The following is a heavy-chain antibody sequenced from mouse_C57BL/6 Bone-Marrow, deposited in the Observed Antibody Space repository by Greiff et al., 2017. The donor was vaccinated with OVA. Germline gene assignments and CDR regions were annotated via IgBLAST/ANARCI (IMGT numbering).Heavy chain of an antibody. D-gene: IGHD1-1*01. CDR3: TTRITTVVATDY. V-gene: IGHV14-4*01. J-gene: IGHJ2*01. CDR1: GSNIKDDY. Sequence: EVQLQQSGAELVRPGASVKLSCTASGSNIKDDYMHWVKQRPEQGLEWIGWIDPENGDTEYASKFQGKATITADTSSNTAYLQLSSLTSEDTAVYYCTTRITTVVATDYWGQGTTLTVSS. CDR2: IDPENGDT.